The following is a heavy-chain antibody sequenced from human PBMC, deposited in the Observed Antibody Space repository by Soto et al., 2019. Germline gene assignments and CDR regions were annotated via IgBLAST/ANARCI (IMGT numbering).Heavy chain of an antibody. CDR2: ISGSGGST. Sequence: GGSLRLSCAASGFTFSSYAMSWVRQAPGKGLEWVSAISGSGGSTYYADSVKGRFTISRDNSKNTLYLQMNSLRAEDTAVYYCAKALYDYRTGPRDYYYYMDVWGKGTTVTVSS. V-gene: IGHV3-23*01. CDR3: AKALYDYRTGPRDYYYYMDV. J-gene: IGHJ6*03. D-gene: IGHD4-4*01. CDR1: GFTFSSYA.